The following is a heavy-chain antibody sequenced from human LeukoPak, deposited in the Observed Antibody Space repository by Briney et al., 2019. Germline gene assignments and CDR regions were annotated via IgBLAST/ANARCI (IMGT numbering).Heavy chain of an antibody. CDR2: ISSNGGST. Sequence: GGSLRLSCSASGFTFSSYAMHWVRQAPGKGLEYVSAISSNGGSTYYANSVKGRFTISRDNSKNTLYLQMGSLRAEDTAVYYCASGLVGATGDYWGQGTLVTVSS. CDR3: ASGLVGATGDY. J-gene: IGHJ4*02. D-gene: IGHD1-26*01. CDR1: GFTFSSYA. V-gene: IGHV3-64*01.